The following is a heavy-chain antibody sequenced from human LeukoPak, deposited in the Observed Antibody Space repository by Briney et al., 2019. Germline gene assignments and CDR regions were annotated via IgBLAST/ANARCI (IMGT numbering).Heavy chain of an antibody. CDR3: ARQDLLTGQVYWFDP. J-gene: IGHJ5*02. Sequence: SETLSLTCTVPGGSISSSSYYWGWIRQPPGKGLEWIGSIYYSGSTYYNPSLKSRVTISVDTSKNQFSLKLSSVTAADTAVYYCARQDLLTGQVYWFDPWGQGTLVTVSS. V-gene: IGHV4-39*01. D-gene: IGHD3-9*01. CDR2: IYYSGST. CDR1: GGSISSSSYY.